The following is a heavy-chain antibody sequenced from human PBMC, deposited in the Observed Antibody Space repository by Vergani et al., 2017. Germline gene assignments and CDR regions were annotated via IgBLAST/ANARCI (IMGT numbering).Heavy chain of an antibody. Sequence: QVQLQESGPGLVKPSQTLSLTCTVSGGSISSGGYYWSWIRQHPGKGLAWIGYIYYSGSTYYNPSLKSLVTISVDTSKNQFSLKLSSVTAADTAVYYCARATKDSGSWFDPWGQGTLVTVSS. CDR1: GGSISSGGYY. V-gene: IGHV4-31*01. CDR2: IYYSGST. CDR3: ARATKDSGSWFDP. J-gene: IGHJ5*02. D-gene: IGHD2-15*01.